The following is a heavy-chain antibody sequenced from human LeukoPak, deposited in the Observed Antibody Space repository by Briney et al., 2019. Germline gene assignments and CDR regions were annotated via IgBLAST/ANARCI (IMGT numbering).Heavy chain of an antibody. J-gene: IGHJ4*02. Sequence: SETLSLTCTVSGGSISSYYWSWIRQPPGKGLEWIGEINHSGSTNYNPSLKSRVTISVDTSKNQFSLKLSSVTAADTAVYYCARRAKGYNYWGQGTLVTVSS. CDR1: GGSISSYY. D-gene: IGHD1-1*01. CDR3: ARRAKGYNY. CDR2: INHSGST. V-gene: IGHV4-34*01.